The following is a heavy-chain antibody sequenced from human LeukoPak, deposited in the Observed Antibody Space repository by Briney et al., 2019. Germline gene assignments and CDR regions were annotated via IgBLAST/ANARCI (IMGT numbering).Heavy chain of an antibody. D-gene: IGHD7-27*01. V-gene: IGHV4-59*01. CDR2: IYYSGST. Sequence: PSETLSLTCTVSGGSISSYYWSWIRQPPGKGLEWIGYIYYSGSTNYNPSLKSQVTISVDTSKNQFSLKLSSVTAADTAVYYCARGHLTWGSWFDPWGQGTLVTVSS. CDR3: ARGHLTWGSWFDP. CDR1: GGSISSYY. J-gene: IGHJ5*02.